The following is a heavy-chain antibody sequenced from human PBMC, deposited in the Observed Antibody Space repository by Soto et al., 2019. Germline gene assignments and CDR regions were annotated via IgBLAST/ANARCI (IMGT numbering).Heavy chain of an antibody. Sequence: GGSLRLSCAASGFTFSSYAMHWVRQAPGKGLEWISYITTTSSTMYYADSVKGRFTISRDNAKNSLYLQMNSLRDEDTAVYYCARDSSGRQYYGMDVWGQGTTVTVSS. CDR2: ITTTSSTM. D-gene: IGHD3-22*01. V-gene: IGHV3-48*02. CDR3: ARDSSGRQYYGMDV. CDR1: GFTFSSYA. J-gene: IGHJ6*02.